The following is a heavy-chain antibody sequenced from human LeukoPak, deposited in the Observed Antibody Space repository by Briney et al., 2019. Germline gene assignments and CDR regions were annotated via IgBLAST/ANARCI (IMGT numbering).Heavy chain of an antibody. D-gene: IGHD1-14*01. V-gene: IGHV3-21*01. CDR1: GFTFSSYS. CDR3: ASLQVSLEPDYFDY. CDR2: ISSSSSYI. J-gene: IGHJ4*02. Sequence: GGSLRLSCAASGFTFSSYSMNWVRQAPGKGLEWVSSISSSSSYIYYADSVKGRFTISRDNAKNSLYLQMNSLRAEDTAVYYCASLQVSLEPDYFDYWGQGTLVTVSS.